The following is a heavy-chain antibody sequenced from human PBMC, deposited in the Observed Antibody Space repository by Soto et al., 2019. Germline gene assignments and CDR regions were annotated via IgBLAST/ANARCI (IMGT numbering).Heavy chain of an antibody. Sequence: LXLSVTASGFLFTDYYMSWIRQPPGKGLEWLAYIDGSSDYTNSADSVKGRFTISRDNAKNSVFLQMNNLRADDTAVYYCARDLRFSSTNYFDFWGRGTLVTVSS. CDR2: IDGSSDYT. CDR3: ARDLRFSSTNYFDF. CDR1: GFLFTDYY. J-gene: IGHJ4*02. V-gene: IGHV3-11*06. D-gene: IGHD2-8*01.